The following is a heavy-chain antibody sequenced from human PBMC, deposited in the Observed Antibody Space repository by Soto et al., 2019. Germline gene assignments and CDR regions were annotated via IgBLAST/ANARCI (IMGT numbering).Heavy chain of an antibody. J-gene: IGHJ2*01. D-gene: IGHD1-26*01. V-gene: IGHV3-33*01. CDR1: GFTFSSYG. CDR3: ARDRTIVGATRYFDL. CDR2: IWYDGSNK. Sequence: QVQLVESGGGVVQPGRSLRLSCAASGFTFSSYGMHGVRQAPGKGREWVAVIWYDGSNKYYADSVKGRFTISRDNSKNTLYLQMNSLRAEDTAVYYCARDRTIVGATRYFDLWGRGTLVTVSS.